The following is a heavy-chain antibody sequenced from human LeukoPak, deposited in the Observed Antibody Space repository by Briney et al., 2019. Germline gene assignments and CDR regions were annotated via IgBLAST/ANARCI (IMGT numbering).Heavy chain of an antibody. J-gene: IGHJ4*02. Sequence: SETLSLTCTVSGGPISSSRYYWGWIRKPPGKGLEWIGSIYYSGSTYYNPSLNSRVTISVDTSKHQFSLKLSSVTAADTAVYYCARHQRRLRTVFYSSSWYYFDYWGQGTLVTVSS. CDR2: IYYSGST. CDR3: ARHQRRLRTVFYSSSWYYFDY. V-gene: IGHV4-39*01. CDR1: GGPISSSRYY. D-gene: IGHD6-13*01.